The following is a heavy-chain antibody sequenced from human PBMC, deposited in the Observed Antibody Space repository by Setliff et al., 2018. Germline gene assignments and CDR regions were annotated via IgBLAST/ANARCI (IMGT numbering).Heavy chain of an antibody. D-gene: IGHD2-8*01. CDR3: LRLVRYCTRIACYRTSDEEV. CDR2: ISVYNGHR. V-gene: IGHV1-18*01. CDR1: SYTFAESI. J-gene: IGHJ4*02. Sequence: KVSCKASSYTFAESIVSWVRQAPGQGLEWMGWISVYNGHRYSAQKLQGRVSMTTDTSTNMAYMGLRDLRSDDTAIYYCLRLVRYCTRIACYRTSDEEVWGQGTLVTVSS.